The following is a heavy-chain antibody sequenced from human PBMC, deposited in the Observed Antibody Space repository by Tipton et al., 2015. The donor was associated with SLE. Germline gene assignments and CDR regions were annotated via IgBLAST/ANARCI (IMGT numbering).Heavy chain of an antibody. CDR3: ADWGSAWGFRC. CDR1: GLTFSKHW. J-gene: IGHJ4*02. D-gene: IGHD7-27*01. Sequence: SLRLSCAASGLTFSKHWMTWVRQASGKGLEWVANIKEDGSEKFYADSVRGRFTISRDNAKNSLYLEMKSLRAEDTATYYCADWGSAWGFRCWSQRTLVPVSS. CDR2: IKEDGSEK. V-gene: IGHV3-7*01.